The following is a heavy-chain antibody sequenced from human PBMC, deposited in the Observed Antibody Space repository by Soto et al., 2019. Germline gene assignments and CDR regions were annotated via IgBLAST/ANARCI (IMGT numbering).Heavy chain of an antibody. Sequence: GSLRLSCAASGFTFRSYWMQWVRQAPGKGLVWVSWINSDGSSTRYADSVKGRFTISRDNAKNTLYLQMNSLRAEDTAVYYCASGGSSLNFDSWGQGTLVTVS. D-gene: IGHD6-6*01. CDR1: GFTFRSYW. V-gene: IGHV3-74*01. CDR3: ASGGSSLNFDS. J-gene: IGHJ4*02. CDR2: INSDGSST.